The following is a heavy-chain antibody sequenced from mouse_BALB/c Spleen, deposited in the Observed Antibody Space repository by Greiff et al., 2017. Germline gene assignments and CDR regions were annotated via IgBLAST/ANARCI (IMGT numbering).Heavy chain of an antibody. CDR2: ISYSGST. D-gene: IGHD2-3*01. CDR3: ESPDGAMDY. V-gene: IGHV3-8*02. J-gene: IGHJ4*01. Sequence: EVKLVESGPSLVKPSQTLSLTCSVTGDSITSGYWTWIRKFPGNKLEYMGYISYSGSTYYNPSLKSRISTTRDTSKNQYYLQLNSVTTEDTATYYRESPDGAMDYWGQGTSVTVSS. CDR1: GDSITSGY.